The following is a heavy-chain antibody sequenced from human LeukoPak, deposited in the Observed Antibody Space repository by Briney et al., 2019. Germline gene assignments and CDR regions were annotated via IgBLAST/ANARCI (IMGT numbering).Heavy chain of an antibody. J-gene: IGHJ3*02. CDR1: GGSISSSTYY. D-gene: IGHD3/OR15-3a*01. V-gene: IGHV4-31*11. CDR3: ASSRNVDQFDI. CDR2: IYYSGSI. Sequence: PSETLSLTCAVSGGSISSSTYYWGWIRQHPGKGLEWIGSIYYSGSIYYNPSLKSRLTISIDMSKNQFSLKLSSVTAADTAVYFCASSRNVDQFDIWGQGTMVTVSS.